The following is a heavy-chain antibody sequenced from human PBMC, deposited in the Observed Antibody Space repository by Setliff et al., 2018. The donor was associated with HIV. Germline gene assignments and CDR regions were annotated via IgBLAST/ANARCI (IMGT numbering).Heavy chain of an antibody. D-gene: IGHD6-6*01. Sequence: PGGSLRLSCAASGLTLGDYSMVWVRQAPGKGLEWVSSISPSSVYLNYADSVKGRFTISRDNSKNIVYLHMNSLRAEDTAIYYCAKEPSTCLAARPALCGYFDYWGQGTPVTVSS. CDR1: GLTLGDYS. CDR2: ISPSSVYL. J-gene: IGHJ4*02. CDR3: AKEPSTCLAARPALCGYFDY. V-gene: IGHV3-21*04.